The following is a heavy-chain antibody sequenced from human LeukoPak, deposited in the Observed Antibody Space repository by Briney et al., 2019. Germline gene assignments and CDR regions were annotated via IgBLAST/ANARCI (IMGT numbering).Heavy chain of an antibody. CDR1: GGSISSTNYY. V-gene: IGHV4-39*01. J-gene: IGHJ4*02. CDR2: IYYSGST. D-gene: IGHD3-22*01. CDR3: STQYYDSSGHYLVH. Sequence: PSETLSLTCTVSGGSISSTNYYWDWIRQPPGKGLEWIGSIYYSGSTYYNPPLKSRLTISVDTSKNQFSLRLSSVTAADTAVYYCSTQYYDSSGHYLVHWGQGTLLTVSS.